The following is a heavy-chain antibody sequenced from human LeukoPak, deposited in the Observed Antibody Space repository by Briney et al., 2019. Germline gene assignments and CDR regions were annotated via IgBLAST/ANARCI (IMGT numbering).Heavy chain of an antibody. CDR1: GFTFDDYA. V-gene: IGHV3-9*01. D-gene: IGHD4-17*01. CDR2: ISWNSGSI. CDR3: AKDVQYGDYEYYFDY. J-gene: IGHJ4*02. Sequence: PGGSLRLSCAASGFTFDDYAMHWVRQAPGKGLEWVSGISWNSGSIGYADSVKGRFTISRDNAKNSLYLQMNSLRAEDTALYYCAKDVQYGDYEYYFDYWGQGTLVTVSS.